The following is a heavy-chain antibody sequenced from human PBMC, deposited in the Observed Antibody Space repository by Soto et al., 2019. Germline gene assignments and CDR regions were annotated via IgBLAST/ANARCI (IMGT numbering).Heavy chain of an antibody. V-gene: IGHV4-4*07. D-gene: IGHD5-18*01. J-gene: IGHJ4*02. Sequence: PSETLSLTCSVSGGSISSYYWSWIRQPAGKGLEWIGRIYTSGSTNYNPSLKSRVTMSVDTSKNQFSLKLSSVTAADTAVYYCASTDPYSYGRTFDYWGQGTLVTVSS. CDR1: GGSISSYY. CDR3: ASTDPYSYGRTFDY. CDR2: IYTSGST.